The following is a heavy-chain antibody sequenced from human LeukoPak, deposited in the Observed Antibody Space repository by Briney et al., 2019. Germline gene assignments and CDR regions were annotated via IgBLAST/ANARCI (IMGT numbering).Heavy chain of an antibody. CDR1: GFTFSSYA. Sequence: PGGSLRLSCAASGFTFSSYAMSWVRQAPGKGLEWVSAINDSGGTTYYADPVKGRFTISRDNSKNTLYLQMNSLRAEDTAVYYCAKYRYGSGSYYTSPFDYWGQGTLVTVSS. V-gene: IGHV3-23*01. CDR3: AKYRYGSGSYYTSPFDY. CDR2: INDSGGTT. D-gene: IGHD3-10*01. J-gene: IGHJ4*02.